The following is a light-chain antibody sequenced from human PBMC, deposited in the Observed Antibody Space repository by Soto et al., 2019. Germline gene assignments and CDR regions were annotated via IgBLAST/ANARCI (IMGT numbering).Light chain of an antibody. CDR1: SSDVGGFNY. CDR2: EVS. Sequence: QSALTQPASVSGSPGQSITISCTGTSSDVGGFNYVSWYLQHPGKAPKLMIYEVSNRPSGISNRFSGSKSGNTASLTISGLQAEDEGNYYCSSYTSRSTVVFGGGTQLTVL. CDR3: SSYTSRSTVV. J-gene: IGLJ2*01. V-gene: IGLV2-14*01.